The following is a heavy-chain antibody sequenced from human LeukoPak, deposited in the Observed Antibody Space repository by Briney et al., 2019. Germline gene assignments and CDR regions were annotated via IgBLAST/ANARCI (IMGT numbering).Heavy chain of an antibody. CDR2: IEQDGSEK. D-gene: IGHD2-15*01. Sequence: GGSLRLSCAASGFTFSSYWMSWVRQAPGKGLEGVANIEQDGSEKYYVDSVKGRFTISRDNAKNSLYLQMNSLRAEDTAVYYCARDRSRYCSGGSCSRFDYWGQGTLVTVSS. CDR1: GFTFSSYW. J-gene: IGHJ4*02. CDR3: ARDRSRYCSGGSCSRFDY. V-gene: IGHV3-7*01.